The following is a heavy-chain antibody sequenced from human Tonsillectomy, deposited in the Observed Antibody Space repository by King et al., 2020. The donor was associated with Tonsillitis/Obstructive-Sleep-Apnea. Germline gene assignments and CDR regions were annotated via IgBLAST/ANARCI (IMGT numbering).Heavy chain of an antibody. V-gene: IGHV3-48*02. Sequence: VQLVESGGGLVQPGGSLRLSCAASGFTFSSYSMNWVRQAPGKGLEWVSYISSSSSTIYYADSVKGRFTISRDNAKNSLYLQMNNLRDEDTAVYYCAREGWAAAGHYYFDYWGQGTLVTVSS. J-gene: IGHJ4*02. CDR2: ISSSSSTI. D-gene: IGHD6-13*01. CDR3: AREGWAAAGHYYFDY. CDR1: GFTFSSYS.